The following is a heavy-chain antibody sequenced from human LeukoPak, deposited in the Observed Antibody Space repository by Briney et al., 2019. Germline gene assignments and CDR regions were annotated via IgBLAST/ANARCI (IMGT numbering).Heavy chain of an antibody. Sequence: SETLSLTCAVSGDSISSYYWNWLRQPPGKGLEWIGYIYHSGSTNYNPSLKSRVTISVDTSKNQFSLKVSSVTAADTAVYYCARMRAAAGAWLFDSWGQGTLVTVSS. CDR2: IYHSGST. CDR3: ARMRAAAGAWLFDS. J-gene: IGHJ4*02. CDR1: GDSISSYY. V-gene: IGHV4-59*01. D-gene: IGHD6-13*01.